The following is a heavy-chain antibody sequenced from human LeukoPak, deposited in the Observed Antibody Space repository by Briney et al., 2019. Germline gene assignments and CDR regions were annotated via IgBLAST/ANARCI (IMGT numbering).Heavy chain of an antibody. CDR3: ARQREYYESSGYYSFDY. D-gene: IGHD3-22*01. Sequence: SETLSLTCTVSGGSISTYYWSWIRQPPGKGLEWIGYIYSSGSTNYNPSLKSRVTISVDTSKNQFSLKLSSVTAADTAVYYCARQREYYESSGYYSFDYWGQGTPVTVSS. CDR1: GGSISTYY. CDR2: IYSSGST. J-gene: IGHJ4*02. V-gene: IGHV4-59*08.